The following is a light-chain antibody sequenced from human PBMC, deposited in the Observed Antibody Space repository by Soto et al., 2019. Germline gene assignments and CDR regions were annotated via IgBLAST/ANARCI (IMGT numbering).Light chain of an antibody. V-gene: IGKV3-20*01. CDR3: QQYGRSPIT. J-gene: IGKJ5*01. Sequence: EIVLTQSPATLSLSPGERATLSCRTSQSVSNYLAWYQHKPGQAPRLLISGASSRATGIPDRFSGSGSATDFTLTISRLEPEDFALYYCQQYGRSPITFGQGTRLEIK. CDR1: QSVSNY. CDR2: GAS.